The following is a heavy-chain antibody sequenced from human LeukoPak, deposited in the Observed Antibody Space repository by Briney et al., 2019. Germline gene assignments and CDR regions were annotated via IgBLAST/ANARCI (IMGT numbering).Heavy chain of an antibody. J-gene: IGHJ4*02. CDR3: ARDARLPSLGWAKIFPFGD. V-gene: IGHV3-33*01. Sequence: RTGGSLRLSCAASGFNFRDYGMHWVRQSPVRGLEWVAAIWYDGDNKYYADSVKGRFTISRDNSKNILYLEMKRLSAEDTAVYYCARDARLPSLGWAKIFPFGDWGQGTLVTVSS. D-gene: IGHD3-3*01. CDR1: GFNFRDYG. CDR2: IWYDGDNK.